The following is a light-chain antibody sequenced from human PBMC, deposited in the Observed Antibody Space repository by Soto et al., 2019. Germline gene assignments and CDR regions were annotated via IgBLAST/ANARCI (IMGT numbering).Light chain of an antibody. CDR2: DAS. V-gene: IGKV3-20*01. CDR1: QSVSDTH. J-gene: IGKJ1*01. CDR3: HQYGMSPQT. Sequence: EIVLTQSPGALSLSPGESATLSCRASQSVSDTHVAWYQQRPGQDPRLLIYDASRRDIGVPDRFSGSGSGTDFTLTISGLEPEDFAVYYCHQYGMSPQTFGQGPKVEI.